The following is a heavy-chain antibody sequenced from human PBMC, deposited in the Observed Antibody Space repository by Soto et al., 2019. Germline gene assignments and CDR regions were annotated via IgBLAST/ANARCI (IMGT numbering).Heavy chain of an antibody. CDR2: IIPIFGTA. CDR3: ARDKLGYSSGWYLGYFQH. CDR1: GGTFSSYA. D-gene: IGHD6-19*01. V-gene: IGHV1-69*13. Sequence: SVKVSCKASGGTFSSYAISWVRQAPGQGLEWMGGIIPIFGTANYAQKFQGRVTITADESTSTAYMELSSLRSEDTAVYYCARDKLGYSSGWYLGYFQHWGQGTLVTVSS. J-gene: IGHJ1*01.